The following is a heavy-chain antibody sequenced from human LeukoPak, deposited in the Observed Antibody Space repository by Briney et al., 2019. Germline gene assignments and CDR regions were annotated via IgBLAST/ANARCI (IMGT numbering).Heavy chain of an antibody. CDR2: IYVSGRI. Sequence: SETLSLTCSVSGGSISNLYLSWIRQPAGKGLEWIGRIYVSGRIDYNPSLRSRVTISVDTSKNQFSLKLSSVTAADTAVYYCARDPHGSGSYGFDYWGQGTLVTVSS. CDR1: GGSISNLY. CDR3: ARDPHGSGSYGFDY. V-gene: IGHV4-4*07. D-gene: IGHD3-10*01. J-gene: IGHJ4*02.